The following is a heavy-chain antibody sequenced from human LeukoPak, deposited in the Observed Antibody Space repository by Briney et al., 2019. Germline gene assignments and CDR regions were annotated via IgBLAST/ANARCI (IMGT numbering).Heavy chain of an antibody. D-gene: IGHD2-2*01. Sequence: ASVKVSCKASGYTFTSYGISWVRQAPGQGLEWMGWISAYNGNTNYAQKLQGRVTMTTDTSTSTAYMELRSLRSDDTAVCYCARDRDYCSSTSCYADNWFDPWGQGTLVTVSS. CDR2: ISAYNGNT. CDR3: ARDRDYCSSTSCYADNWFDP. CDR1: GYTFTSYG. J-gene: IGHJ5*02. V-gene: IGHV1-18*01.